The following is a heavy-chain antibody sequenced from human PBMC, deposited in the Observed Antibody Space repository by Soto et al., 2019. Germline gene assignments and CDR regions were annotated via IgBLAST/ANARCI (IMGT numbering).Heavy chain of an antibody. J-gene: IGHJ4*02. Sequence: QVQLVQSGAEVKKPGASVKVSCKASGYTFTSYGISWVRQAPGQGLEWMGWISAYNGNTNYAQKLQGRVTRTPDTCKRTAYMQLRSLSSDVTAVYYCASGTTPANYGGQGPLFTVSS. CDR1: GYTFTSYG. CDR2: ISAYNGNT. CDR3: ASGTTPANY. D-gene: IGHD2-2*01. V-gene: IGHV1-18*01.